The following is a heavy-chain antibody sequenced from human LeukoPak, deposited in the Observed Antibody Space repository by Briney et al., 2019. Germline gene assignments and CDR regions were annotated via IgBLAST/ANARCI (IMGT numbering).Heavy chain of an antibody. V-gene: IGHV1-2*06. D-gene: IGHD5-24*01. CDR1: GYTFTVYY. CDR3: AIRSGRWLQLLGHGDYFDY. Sequence: ASVKVSCTASGYTFTVYYMHWVRQAPGQGLEWMGRINPNSGGTNYAQKFQGRVTMTRDTSISTAYMELSRLRSDDTAVYYCAIRSGRWLQLLGHGDYFDYWGQGTLVTVSS. J-gene: IGHJ4*02. CDR2: INPNSGGT.